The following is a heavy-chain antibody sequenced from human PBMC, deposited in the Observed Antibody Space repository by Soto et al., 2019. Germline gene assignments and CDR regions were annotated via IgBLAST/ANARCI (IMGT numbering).Heavy chain of an antibody. CDR1: GYSFTSYW. CDR3: ARRSLGGRSSWSYYYGMDV. J-gene: IGHJ6*02. CDR2: IYPGDSDT. Sequence: PGESLKISCKGSGYSFTSYWIGWVRQMPGKGLEWMGIIYPGDSDTRYSPSFQGQVTISADKSISTAYLQWSSLKASDTAMYYCARRSLGGRSSWSYYYGMDVWGQGTTVTVSS. V-gene: IGHV5-51*01. D-gene: IGHD6-13*01.